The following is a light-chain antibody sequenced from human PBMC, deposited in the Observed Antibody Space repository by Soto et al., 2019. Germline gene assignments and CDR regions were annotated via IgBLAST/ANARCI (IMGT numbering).Light chain of an antibody. CDR3: GTCDSNLSAGGV. CDR2: DNN. CDR1: SSNIGNNY. Sequence: QSVLTQPPSVSAAPGQKVTISCSGSSSNIGNNYVSWYQQLPGTAPKLLIYDNNKRPSGIPDRFSGSKSGTSATLGITGLQTGDEADYYCGTCDSNLSAGGVFGGGTKLTVL. V-gene: IGLV1-51*01. J-gene: IGLJ3*02.